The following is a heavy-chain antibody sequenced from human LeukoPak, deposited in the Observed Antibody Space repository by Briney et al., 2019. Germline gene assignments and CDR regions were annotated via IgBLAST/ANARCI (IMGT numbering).Heavy chain of an antibody. V-gene: IGHV4-61*02. Sequence: SQTLPLTCTVSGDSITSAEYSWNWIRQPAGKGLEWIGRVSTSGKTFYNPSLNSRVTISLDTSKKQFSLKLSTVTAADTAVYYCARDRLIWFGEFNYWGQGTLVTVSS. J-gene: IGHJ4*02. CDR2: VSTSGKT. D-gene: IGHD3-10*01. CDR1: GDSITSAEYS. CDR3: ARDRLIWFGEFNY.